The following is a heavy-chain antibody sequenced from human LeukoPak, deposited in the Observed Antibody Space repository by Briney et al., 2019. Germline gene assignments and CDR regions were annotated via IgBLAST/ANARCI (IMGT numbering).Heavy chain of an antibody. CDR1: GFTFSSYS. J-gene: IGHJ4*02. V-gene: IGHV3-48*02. CDR2: IRSSGDMI. CDR3: VRDPDALDY. Sequence: PGGSLRLSCATSGFTFSSYSMNWVRQAPGKGLEWVSYIRSSGDMIYYADSVKGRFTISRGNAKNSVYLQMNSLRDEDTAVYYCVRDPDALDYWGQGTQVTVSS.